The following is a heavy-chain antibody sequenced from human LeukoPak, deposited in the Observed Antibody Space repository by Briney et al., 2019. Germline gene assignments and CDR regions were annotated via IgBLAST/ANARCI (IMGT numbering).Heavy chain of an antibody. J-gene: IGHJ4*02. CDR3: ARHLGRSSRPFDY. Sequence: PSETLSLTCTVSGGSISSGPYYWGWIRQPPGKGLEWIGNIYYGENTYYNPSLKSRVTISIDTSKTQFYLKLSSLTAADTAVYYCARHLGRSSRPFDYWGQGTLVTVSS. CDR1: GGSISSGPYY. V-gene: IGHV4-39*01. D-gene: IGHD6-13*01. CDR2: IYYGENT.